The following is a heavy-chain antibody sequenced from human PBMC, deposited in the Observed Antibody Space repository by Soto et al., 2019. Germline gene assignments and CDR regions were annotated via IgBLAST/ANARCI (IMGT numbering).Heavy chain of an antibody. V-gene: IGHV4-39*01. CDR3: ATLPLGYCSGGSCYWFDP. CDR2: IYYSGST. Sequence: SETLALTCTVSGGSICSSSYYWGWIRQPPWKGLEWIGSIYYSGSTYYNPSLKSRVTISVDTSKNQFSLKLSSVTAADTAVYYCATLPLGYCSGGSCYWFDPWGQGTLVTVSS. J-gene: IGHJ5*02. D-gene: IGHD2-15*01. CDR1: GGSICSSSYY.